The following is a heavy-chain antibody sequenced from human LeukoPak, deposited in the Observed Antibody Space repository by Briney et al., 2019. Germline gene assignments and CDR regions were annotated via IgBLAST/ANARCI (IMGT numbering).Heavy chain of an antibody. Sequence: GGSLRLSCAASGFTFSRFSMSWVRQAPGKGLEWVSYISSSISTKYYAGSVKGRFTISRDNSKNTLYLQMNSLRADDTAVYYCARRAGAYSHPYDYWGQGTLVTVSS. CDR1: GFTFSRFS. CDR3: ARRAGAYSHPYDY. V-gene: IGHV3-48*01. J-gene: IGHJ4*02. D-gene: IGHD4/OR15-4a*01. CDR2: ISSSISTK.